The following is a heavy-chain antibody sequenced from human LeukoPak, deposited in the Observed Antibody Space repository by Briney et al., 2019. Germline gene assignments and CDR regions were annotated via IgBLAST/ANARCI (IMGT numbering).Heavy chain of an antibody. CDR1: GGSISSYY. CDR3: ARDPYYYDSSGYSSSHAFDI. CDR2: IYYSGST. D-gene: IGHD3-22*01. V-gene: IGHV4-59*01. J-gene: IGHJ3*02. Sequence: PSETLSLTCTVSGGSISSYYWSWIRQPPGKGLEWIGYIYYSGSTNYNPSLKSRVTISVDTSKNQFSLKLSSVTAAGTAVYYCARDPYYYDSSGYSSSHAFDIWGQGTMVTVSS.